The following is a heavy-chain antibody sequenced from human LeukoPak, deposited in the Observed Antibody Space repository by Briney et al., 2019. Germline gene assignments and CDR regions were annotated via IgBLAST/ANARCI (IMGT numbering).Heavy chain of an antibody. CDR3: TTTERFGELYR. D-gene: IGHD3-10*01. V-gene: IGHV3-15*01. J-gene: IGHJ4*02. CDR1: GFTFSNAW. CDR2: IKIKTDGGTT. Sequence: GGSLRLSCAASGFTFSNAWMSWVRQAPGKGLEWVGRIKIKTDGGTTDYAEPVKGRFTISRDDSKNTLYLQMNSLKTEDTAVYYCTTTERFGELYRWGQGTLVTVSS.